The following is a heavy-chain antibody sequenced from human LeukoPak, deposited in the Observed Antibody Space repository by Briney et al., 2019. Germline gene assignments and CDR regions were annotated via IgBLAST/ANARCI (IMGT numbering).Heavy chain of an antibody. CDR2: IYSGGST. D-gene: IGHD6-6*01. J-gene: IGHJ4*02. V-gene: IGHV3-53*01. Sequence: GGSLRLSCAASGFTVSSNYMSWVRQAPGKGLEWVSVIYSGGSTYYADSVKGRFTISRDNPKNTVYLQMNSLRAEDTAVYYCARASAVIIAAAPGYYWGQGTLVTVSS. CDR3: ARASAVIIAAAPGYY. CDR1: GFTVSSNY.